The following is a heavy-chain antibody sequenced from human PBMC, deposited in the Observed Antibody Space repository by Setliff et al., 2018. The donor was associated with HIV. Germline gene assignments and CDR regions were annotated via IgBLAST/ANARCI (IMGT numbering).Heavy chain of an antibody. CDR3: ERTRGYTYGYIDS. CDR2: IYYSGST. Sequence: SETLSLTCTVSGDSTSSSSSHWGWIRQPPGKGLEWIGSIYYSGSTYYNPSLKSRVTISVDTSKNQFSLKLNSVTAADTAVYYCERTRGYTYGYIDSWAQGTLVTVSS. V-gene: IGHV4-39*01. J-gene: IGHJ4*02. D-gene: IGHD5-18*01. CDR1: GDSTSSSSSH.